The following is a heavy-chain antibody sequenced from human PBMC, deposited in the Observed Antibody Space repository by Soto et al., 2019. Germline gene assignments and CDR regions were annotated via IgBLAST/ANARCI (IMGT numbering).Heavy chain of an antibody. J-gene: IGHJ1*01. CDR3: VRGYCTTSPCSGDFQF. CDR1: GYEFTTYL. D-gene: IGHD2-15*01. V-gene: IGHV1-46*01. Sequence: ASVKVSCTASGYEFTTYLIHWVRKAPGQGLEWMGMIHPSGDTGYAQKFRGRVTMTIDTSTTTAYMELRNLTSEDTAVYFTVRGYCTTSPCSGDFQFWGQGTLVTVSS. CDR2: IHPSGDT.